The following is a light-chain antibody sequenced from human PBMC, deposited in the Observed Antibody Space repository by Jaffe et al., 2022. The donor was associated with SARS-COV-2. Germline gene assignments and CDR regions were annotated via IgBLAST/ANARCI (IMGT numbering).Light chain of an antibody. V-gene: IGKV4-1*01. CDR1: QSVLYSSDNKNY. CDR2: WAS. Sequence: DIVMTQSPDSLAVSLGERATINCKSSQSVLYSSDNKNYLTWYQQKLGQPPKLLIYWASTRESGVPDRFSGSGSGTDFTLTISGLQAEDVAVYYCQQYYSPPPTFGQGTRVEIK. CDR3: QQYYSPPPT. J-gene: IGKJ1*01.